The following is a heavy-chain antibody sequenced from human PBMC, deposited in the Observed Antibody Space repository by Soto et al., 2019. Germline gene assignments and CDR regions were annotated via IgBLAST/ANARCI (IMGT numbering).Heavy chain of an antibody. Sequence: SETLSLTCTVSGGSISSSSYYWGWIRQPPGKGLEWIGSIYYSGSTYYNPSLKSRVTISVDTSKNQFSLKLSSVTAADTAVYYCARVPWGRSWYLEYWGQGTLVTVSS. V-gene: IGHV4-39*01. CDR3: ARVPWGRSWYLEY. J-gene: IGHJ4*02. CDR2: IYYSGST. CDR1: GGSISSSSYY. D-gene: IGHD6-13*01.